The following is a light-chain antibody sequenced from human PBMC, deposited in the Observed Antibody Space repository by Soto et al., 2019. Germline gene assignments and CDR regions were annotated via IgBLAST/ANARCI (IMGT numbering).Light chain of an antibody. CDR2: DVI. J-gene: IGLJ1*01. CDR3: SSYTTSSTYV. CDR1: SSDVGSSNG. V-gene: IGLV2-18*02. Sequence: QSALTQPPSVSGSPGQSVTISCTGTSSDVGSSNGVSWYQQPPGTAPKLMIYDVINRPSGVPDRFSGSKSGNMASLTISGLHAEDEADYYCSSYTTSSTYVFGTGTKLTVL.